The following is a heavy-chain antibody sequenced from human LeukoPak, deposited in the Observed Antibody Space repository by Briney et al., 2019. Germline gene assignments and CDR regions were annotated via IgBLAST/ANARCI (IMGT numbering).Heavy chain of an antibody. Sequence: GASVKVSCKASGGTFSSYAISWVRQAPGQGLEWMGGIIPIFGTANYAQKFQGRVTITADKSTSTAYMELSSLRSEDTAVYYCATSPDDFWSGYPQYNWFDPWGQGTLVTVSS. V-gene: IGHV1-69*06. D-gene: IGHD3-3*01. CDR3: ATSPDDFWSGYPQYNWFDP. CDR1: GGTFSSYA. J-gene: IGHJ5*02. CDR2: IIPIFGTA.